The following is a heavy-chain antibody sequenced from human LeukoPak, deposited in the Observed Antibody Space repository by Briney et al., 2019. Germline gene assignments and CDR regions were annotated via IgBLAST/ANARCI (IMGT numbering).Heavy chain of an antibody. CDR1: GYTFTSYY. CDR2: INPSGGST. V-gene: IGHV1-46*01. D-gene: IGHD1-7*01. CDR3: ARVELAEAFDI. Sequence: ASVKVSCKASGYTFTSYYMHWVRQAPGQGLEWMGIINPSGGSTSYAQKFQGRVTMTRDTSTSTVYMERSRQRSEDTAVYYCARVELAEAFDIWGQGTMVTVSS. J-gene: IGHJ3*02.